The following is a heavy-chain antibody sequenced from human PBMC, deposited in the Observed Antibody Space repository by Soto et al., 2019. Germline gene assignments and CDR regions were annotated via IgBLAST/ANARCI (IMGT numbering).Heavy chain of an antibody. CDR3: ATGTLRWCSGATCYPFDS. CDR1: GFTFSSYA. J-gene: IGHJ4*02. Sequence: EVPLLESGGGLEQPGGSLRLSCAASGFTFSSYAMTWVRQAPGKGLECVSVITASGDATAYADSVKGRFTMSRDNYTKRLYLQMNSLRVEDTVLYYCATGTLRWCSGATCYPFDSWGQGTLVTVSS. D-gene: IGHD2-15*01. V-gene: IGHV3-23*01. CDR2: ITASGDAT.